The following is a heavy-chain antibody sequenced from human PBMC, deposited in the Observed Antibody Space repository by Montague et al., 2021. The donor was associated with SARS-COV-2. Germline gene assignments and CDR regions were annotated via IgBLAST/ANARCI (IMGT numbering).Heavy chain of an antibody. CDR2: ISYDGSNK. J-gene: IGHJ4*02. Sequence: SLRLSCAASGFTFSSYAMHWVRQAPGKGLEWVAVISYDGSNKYYADSVKGRFTISRDNSKNTLYLQMNSLRAEDTAVYYCARGFRGGYSTFDYGGQGTLVTVSS. CDR1: GFTFSSYA. CDR3: ARGFRGGYSTFDY. V-gene: IGHV3-30*04. D-gene: IGHD2-21*01.